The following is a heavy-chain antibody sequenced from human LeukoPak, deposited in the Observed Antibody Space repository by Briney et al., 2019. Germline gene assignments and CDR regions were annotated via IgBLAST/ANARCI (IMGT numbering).Heavy chain of an antibody. V-gene: IGHV3-23*01. CDR1: GFTFSSHA. CDR2: ISGSGGST. Sequence: GGSLRLSCAASGFTFSSHAMSWVRQAPGKGLEWVSAISGSGGSTYYADSVKGRFTISRDNSKNTLYLQMNSLRAEDTAVYYCAKVPKVVVVITDYFDYWGQGTLVTVSS. J-gene: IGHJ4*02. D-gene: IGHD3-22*01. CDR3: AKVPKVVVVITDYFDY.